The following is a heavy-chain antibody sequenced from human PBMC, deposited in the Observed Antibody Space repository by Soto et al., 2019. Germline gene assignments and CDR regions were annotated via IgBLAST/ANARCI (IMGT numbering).Heavy chain of an antibody. J-gene: IGHJ4*02. Sequence: ASVKVSCKPSGYSFTSSYINWVRQSPGQGLEWMGIINPSGGSANYAQEFQGRVTMTVDTSTSTVYMELSSLTSDDTAVYYCARRGYDSGLSLDYWGQGTLVTVSS. CDR3: ARRGYDSGLSLDY. D-gene: IGHD6-19*01. CDR1: GYSFTSSY. V-gene: IGHV1-46*01. CDR2: INPSGGSA.